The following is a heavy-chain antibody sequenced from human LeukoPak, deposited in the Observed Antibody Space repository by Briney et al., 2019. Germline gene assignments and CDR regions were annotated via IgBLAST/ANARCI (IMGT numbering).Heavy chain of an antibody. V-gene: IGHV1-18*01. J-gene: IGHJ4*02. CDR2: ISAYNGNT. D-gene: IGHD2-2*01. CDR1: GYTFTSYG. CDR3: ARPSGNSCTSCFDY. Sequence: ASVKVSCKASGYTFTSYGTSWVRQAPEQGLEWMGWISAYNGNTNYAQQLQGRVTMTTDTSTSTAYMELMSLRSDDTDVYYSARPSGNSCTSCFDYWGQGTLVTVSS.